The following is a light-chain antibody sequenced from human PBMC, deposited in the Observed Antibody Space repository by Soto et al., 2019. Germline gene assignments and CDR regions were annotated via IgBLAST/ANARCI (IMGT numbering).Light chain of an antibody. CDR1: QSVSSN. Sequence: IVMPQSPATLSVSPGERATLSCRAGQSVSSNLAWYQQKPGQAPRLLIYGASTRATGIPARFSGSGSGTELTLTISSLQSEDFAVYYCQQYNNWARTFGQGTQGEIK. J-gene: IGKJ1*01. V-gene: IGKV3-15*01. CDR3: QQYNNWART. CDR2: GAS.